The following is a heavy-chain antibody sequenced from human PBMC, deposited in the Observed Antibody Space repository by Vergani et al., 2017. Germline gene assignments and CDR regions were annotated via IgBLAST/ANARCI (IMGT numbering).Heavy chain of an antibody. CDR1: GFTFSSYG. V-gene: IGHV3-33*08. D-gene: IGHD6-19*01. J-gene: IGHJ4*02. CDR2: IWYDGSNK. Sequence: VQLVESGGGLVQPGGSLRLSCAASGFTFSSYGMHWVRQAPGKGLEWVAVIWYDGSNKYYADSVKGRFTISRDNSKNTLYLQMNSLRAEDTAVYYCARESGGSGWSSRFDYWGQGTLVTVSS. CDR3: ARESGGSGWSSRFDY.